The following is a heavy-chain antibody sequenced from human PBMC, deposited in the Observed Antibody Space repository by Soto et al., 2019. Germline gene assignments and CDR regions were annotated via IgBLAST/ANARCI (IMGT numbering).Heavy chain of an antibody. CDR1: GGSFSGYY. Sequence: PSETLSLTCAVYGGSFSGYYWSWIRQPPGKGLEWLGEINHSGSTNYNPSLKSRVTISVDTSKNQFSLKLSSVTAADTAAYYCARTRLLWFGEFGFRFDPWGQGTLVTVSS. J-gene: IGHJ5*02. CDR3: ARTRLLWFGEFGFRFDP. V-gene: IGHV4-34*01. D-gene: IGHD3-10*01. CDR2: INHSGST.